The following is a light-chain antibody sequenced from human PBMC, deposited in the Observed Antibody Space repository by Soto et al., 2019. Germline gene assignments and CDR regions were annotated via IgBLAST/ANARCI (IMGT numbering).Light chain of an antibody. CDR2: GAS. V-gene: IGKV3-20*01. CDR3: QQYGSSSMYT. CDR1: QSVSSSN. J-gene: IGKJ2*01. Sequence: PGERATLSCRASQSVSSSNLAWYQQKPGEAPRLLIYGASSRATGIPDRFSGSGSGTDFTLTISRLEPEDFAVYYCQQYGSSSMYTFGQGTKLEIK.